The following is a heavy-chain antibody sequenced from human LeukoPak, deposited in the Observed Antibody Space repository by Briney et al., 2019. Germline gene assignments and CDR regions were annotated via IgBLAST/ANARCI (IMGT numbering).Heavy chain of an antibody. CDR2: IYSGGST. J-gene: IGHJ2*01. Sequence: GGSLRLSCAASGFTVSTNYMSWVRQAPGKGLEWGSIIYSGGSTYYADSVKGRFTVSRDNSKNTLYLQMNSLRAEDTAVYYCARVGDHYHWYFDLWGRGTLVTVSS. D-gene: IGHD3-10*01. CDR3: ARVGDHYHWYFDL. V-gene: IGHV3-53*01. CDR1: GFTVSTNY.